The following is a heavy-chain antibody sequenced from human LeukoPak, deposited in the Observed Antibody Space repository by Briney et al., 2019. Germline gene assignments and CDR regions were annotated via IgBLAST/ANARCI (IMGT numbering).Heavy chain of an antibody. V-gene: IGHV1-3*01. CDR2: INAGNGNT. Sequence: GASAKVSCKASGYTFTSYAMHWVRQAPGQRLEWMGWINAGNGNTKYSQKFQGRVTITRDTSASTAYMELSSLRSEDTAVYYCARASGGSSGWFRYYFDYWGQGTLVTVSS. J-gene: IGHJ4*02. CDR1: GYTFTSYA. CDR3: ARASGGSSGWFRYYFDY. D-gene: IGHD6-19*01.